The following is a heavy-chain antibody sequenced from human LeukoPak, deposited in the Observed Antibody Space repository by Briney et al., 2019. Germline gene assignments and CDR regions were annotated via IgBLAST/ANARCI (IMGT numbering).Heavy chain of an antibody. J-gene: IGHJ4*02. D-gene: IGHD1-26*01. CDR2: IWYDGSNK. Sequence: GGSLRLSCAASGFTFSSYGMHWVRQAPGKGLEWVAVIWYDGSNKYYADSVKGRFTISRDNSKNTLYLQMNSLRAEDTAVYYCARDDGRSLFDCWGQGTLVTVSS. CDR3: ARDDGRSLFDC. CDR1: GFTFSSYG. V-gene: IGHV3-33*01.